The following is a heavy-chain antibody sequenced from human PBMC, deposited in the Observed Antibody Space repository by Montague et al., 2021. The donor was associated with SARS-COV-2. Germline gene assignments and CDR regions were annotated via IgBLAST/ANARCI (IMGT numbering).Heavy chain of an antibody. CDR3: ARGGRQWLVIGPRYYFDY. Sequence: SETLSLTCAVYGGSFSGYHWSWIRQPPGKGLEWIGEINHSGSTNYNPSLKSRVTISVDTSKNQFSLKLSSVTAADTVVYYCARGGRQWLVIGPRYYFDYWGQGTLVTVSS. CDR2: INHSGST. V-gene: IGHV4-34*01. D-gene: IGHD6-19*01. J-gene: IGHJ4*01. CDR1: GGSFSGYH.